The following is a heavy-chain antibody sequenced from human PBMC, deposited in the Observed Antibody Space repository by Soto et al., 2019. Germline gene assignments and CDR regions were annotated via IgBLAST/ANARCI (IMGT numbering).Heavy chain of an antibody. V-gene: IGHV3-23*01. CDR1: GFTFSNYA. J-gene: IGHJ4*02. CDR2: ISGSGGST. CDR3: AIRNSGWYLDY. Sequence: EVQLLESGGGLVQPGGSLRLSCAASGFTFSNYAMNWVRQAPGKGLEWVSVISGSGGSTYYADSVKGRFTISRDNSKNTLYLQMNSLRAEDTAVYYCAIRNSGWYLDYGGQGTLVTFSS. D-gene: IGHD6-19*01.